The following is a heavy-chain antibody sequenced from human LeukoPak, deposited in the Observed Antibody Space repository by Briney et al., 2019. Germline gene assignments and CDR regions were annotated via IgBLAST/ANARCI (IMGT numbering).Heavy chain of an antibody. V-gene: IGHV3-74*01. CDR3: ARDHSSSSPYYYYYMDV. CDR1: GFTFSSSW. CDR2: INGIETIT. D-gene: IGHD6-6*01. Sequence: PGGSLRLSCAASGFTFSSSWMHWVRQGPGKGLVWVSRINGIETITNYADSVKGRFTISRDNAKNSLYLQMNSLRAEDTAVYYCARDHSSSSPYYYYYMDVWGKGTTVTVSS. J-gene: IGHJ6*03.